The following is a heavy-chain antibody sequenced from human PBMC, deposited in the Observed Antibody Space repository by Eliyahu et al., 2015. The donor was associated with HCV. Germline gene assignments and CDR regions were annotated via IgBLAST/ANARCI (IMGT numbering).Heavy chain of an antibody. J-gene: IGHJ4*02. CDR3: ARDDSIAVAGSRGYYFDY. CDR1: XXXXSSYE. D-gene: IGHD6-19*01. Sequence: EVQLLESGGGLVQPGGSLXLXCAASXXXXSSYEMNWVRQAPGKGVEWVSYISSSGSTIYYADSVKGRFTISRDNAKNSLYLQMNSLRAEDTAVYYCARDDSIAVAGSRGYYFDYWGQGTLVTVSS. V-gene: IGHV3-48*03. CDR2: ISSSGSTI.